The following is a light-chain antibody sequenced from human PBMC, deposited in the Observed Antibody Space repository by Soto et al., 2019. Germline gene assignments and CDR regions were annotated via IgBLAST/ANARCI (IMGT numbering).Light chain of an antibody. CDR1: QSISSW. CDR2: DAS. V-gene: IGKV1-5*01. Sequence: DIPMTQSPSTLSASVGDRVTITCRASQSISSWVAWYQQRPGKAPKLLIYDASSLESGVPSRFSGSGSGTEFTLTISSLQPDDFATYHCQQYNSYPYTFGQGTKLEIK. J-gene: IGKJ2*01. CDR3: QQYNSYPYT.